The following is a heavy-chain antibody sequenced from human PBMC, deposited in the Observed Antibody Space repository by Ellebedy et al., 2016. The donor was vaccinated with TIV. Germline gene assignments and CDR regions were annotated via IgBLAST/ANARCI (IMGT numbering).Heavy chain of an antibody. CDR2: ISTSGGST. V-gene: IGHV3-23*01. D-gene: IGHD2-8*01. Sequence: GGSLRLSXAASGFTFSSYAMSWVRQAPGQGLEWVSAISTSGGSTHYADSVQGRFTISRDNFKSTLFLQMNTLTAEDTAVYYCATVSGKYYFDSWGQGTLVTVSS. CDR1: GFTFSSYA. J-gene: IGHJ4*02. CDR3: ATVSGKYYFDS.